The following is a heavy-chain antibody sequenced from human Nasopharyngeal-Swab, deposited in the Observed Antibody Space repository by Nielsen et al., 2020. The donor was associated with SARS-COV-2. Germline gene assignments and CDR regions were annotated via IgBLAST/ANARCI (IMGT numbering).Heavy chain of an antibody. Sequence: ETLSLTCPVSGGSISSYYWSWIRQPPGKGLEWIGYIYYSGSTNYNPSLKSRVTISVDTSKNQFSLKLSSVTAADTAVYYCARGPISIVVAQYYFDYWGQGTLVTVSS. J-gene: IGHJ4*02. D-gene: IGHD3-22*01. CDR3: ARGPISIVVAQYYFDY. CDR2: IYYSGST. V-gene: IGHV4-59*08. CDR1: GGSISSYY.